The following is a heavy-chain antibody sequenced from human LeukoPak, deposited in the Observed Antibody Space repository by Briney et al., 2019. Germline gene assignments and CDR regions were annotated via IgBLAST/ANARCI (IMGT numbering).Heavy chain of an antibody. D-gene: IGHD4-17*01. CDR2: INPNSGGT. V-gene: IGHV1-2*02. CDR3: ARSRKTTVTTNPFDY. CDR1: GYTFTAYY. Sequence: GASVKVSCKASGYTFTAYYMHWARQAPGQGLEWMGWINPNSGGTNYARKFQGRVTMTRDTSISTAYMELSRLRSEDTAVYYCARSRKTTVTTNPFDYWGQGTLVTVSS. J-gene: IGHJ4*02.